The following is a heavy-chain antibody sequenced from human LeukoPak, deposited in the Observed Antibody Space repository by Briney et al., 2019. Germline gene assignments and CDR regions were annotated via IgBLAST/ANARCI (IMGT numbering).Heavy chain of an antibody. CDR3: ARWLANCHSSTCYQPFDY. D-gene: IGHD2-2*01. Sequence: GESLKISCKVSENSSTKPWIGWVRQMPGKGLEWMGIIHAGGSDARYSPSFRGQVTISADKSTSTAYLQWSSLKASDTALYYCARWLANCHSSTCYQPFDYWGQGTMVTVSS. J-gene: IGHJ4*03. V-gene: IGHV5-51*01. CDR1: ENSSTKPW. CDR2: IHAGGSDA.